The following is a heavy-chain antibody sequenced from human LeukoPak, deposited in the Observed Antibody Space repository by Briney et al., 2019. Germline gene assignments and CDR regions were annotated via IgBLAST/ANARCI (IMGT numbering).Heavy chain of an antibody. J-gene: IGHJ4*02. Sequence: SQTLSLTCIVSGGSISSGDYYWSWIRQPPGKGLEWIGYIYHTGSTTYNPSLKSRVTISLDTSKNHYSLKLSSVTAADTAVYYCAKLTYYGGNSGVDYWGQGTLVTVSS. D-gene: IGHD4-23*01. CDR1: GGSISSGDYY. V-gene: IGHV4-61*03. CDR2: IYHTGST. CDR3: AKLTYYGGNSGVDY.